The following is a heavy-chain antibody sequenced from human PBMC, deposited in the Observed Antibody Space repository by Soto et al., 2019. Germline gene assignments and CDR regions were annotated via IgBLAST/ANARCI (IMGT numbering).Heavy chain of an antibody. Sequence: SETLSLTCTVSGGSISSSSYYWGWIRQPPGEGLEWIGSIYYSGSTYYNPSLKSRVTISVDTSKNQFSLKLSSVTAADTAVYYCAPSRVYCSSTSCYPLYYYYGMDVWGQGTTVTVSS. CDR2: IYYSGST. CDR1: GGSISSSSYY. J-gene: IGHJ6*02. CDR3: APSRVYCSSTSCYPLYYYYGMDV. D-gene: IGHD2-2*01. V-gene: IGHV4-39*01.